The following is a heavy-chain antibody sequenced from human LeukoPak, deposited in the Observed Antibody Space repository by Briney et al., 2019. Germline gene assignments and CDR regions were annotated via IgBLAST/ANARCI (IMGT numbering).Heavy chain of an antibody. CDR3: ARVPLRFLEPFDN. CDR1: GGSFKDNY. CDR2: INHSGTA. Sequence: PSETLSLTCAVYGGSFKDNYWSWIRQPPGKGLEWIGEINHSGTANYNPSLKSRVTMSLDTSKNQLSLKLNSVTAADTAVYYCARVPLRFLEPFDNWGQGTLVTVPS. V-gene: IGHV4-34*01. J-gene: IGHJ4*02. D-gene: IGHD3-3*01.